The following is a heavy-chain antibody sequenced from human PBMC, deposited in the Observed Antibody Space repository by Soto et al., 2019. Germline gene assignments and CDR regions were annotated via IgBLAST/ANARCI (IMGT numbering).Heavy chain of an antibody. D-gene: IGHD6-6*01. CDR2: INPNSGGP. V-gene: IGHV1-2*02. CDR3: ATDDAQSSSYYYFALDV. CDR1: GYTFTDYF. J-gene: IGHJ6*02. Sequence: QVQLVQSGAEVKKPGASVKVSCKASGYTFTDYFIHWVRQAPGQGLEWVGWINPNSGGPKYAQKYQGRVTMTRDTSISTVYMEVRRLTPDDTAVYYCATDDAQSSSYYYFALDVWGHGTTVTDSS.